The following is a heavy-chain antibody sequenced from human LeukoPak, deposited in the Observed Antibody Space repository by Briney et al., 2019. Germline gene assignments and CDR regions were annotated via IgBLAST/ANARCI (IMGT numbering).Heavy chain of an antibody. J-gene: IGHJ3*02. D-gene: IGHD1-26*01. CDR1: GFSFSTYW. Sequence: SGGSLRLSCVASGFSFSTYWMHWVRQAPGKGLEWVSRINGDGSSTSYTDSVKGRFTISRDNAKNMVYLQMNSLRVEDTAVYYCIRDFGSVGATNAFDIWGQGTMVTVSS. CDR3: IRDFGSVGATNAFDI. CDR2: INGDGSST. V-gene: IGHV3-74*01.